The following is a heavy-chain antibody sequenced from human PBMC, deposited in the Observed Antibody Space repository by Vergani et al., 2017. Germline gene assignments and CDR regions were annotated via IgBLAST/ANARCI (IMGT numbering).Heavy chain of an antibody. CDR3: ARGLRYCSSTSCFGEGFDL. D-gene: IGHD2-2*01. Sequence: QVQLQESGPGLVKPSQTLSLTCTVSGGSISSGSYYWSWIRQPAGKGLEWIGRIYTSGSTNYNPSLKSRVTISVDTSKNQFSLKLSSVTAADTAVYYCARGLRYCSSTSCFGEGFDLWGRGTLVTVSS. CDR1: GGSISSGSYY. CDR2: IYTSGST. J-gene: IGHJ2*01. V-gene: IGHV4-61*02.